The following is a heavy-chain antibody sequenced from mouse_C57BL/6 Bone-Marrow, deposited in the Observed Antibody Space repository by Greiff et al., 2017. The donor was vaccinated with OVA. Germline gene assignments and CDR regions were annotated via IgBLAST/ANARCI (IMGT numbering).Heavy chain of an antibody. D-gene: IGHD5-1*01. Sequence: QVQLQQPGAELVKPGASVKLSCKASGYTFTSYWMHWVKQRPGQGLEWIGMIHPNSGSTNYNEKFKSKATLTVDKSSSTVYMQLSSLTSEDSAVYYCARKCHKPTDYWGQGTTLTVSS. CDR3: ARKCHKPTDY. CDR1: GYTFTSYW. V-gene: IGHV1-64*01. CDR2: IHPNSGST. J-gene: IGHJ2*01.